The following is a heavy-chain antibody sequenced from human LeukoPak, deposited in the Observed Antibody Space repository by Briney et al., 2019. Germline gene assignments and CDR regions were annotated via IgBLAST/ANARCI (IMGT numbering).Heavy chain of an antibody. Sequence: PGGSPRLSCAASGFTFDDYAMHWVRQAPGKGLEWVSGISWNSGSIGYADSVKGRFTISRDNAKNSLYLQMNSLRAEDTALYYCAKVELLDAFDIWGQGTMVTVSS. D-gene: IGHD4-23*01. CDR2: ISWNSGSI. CDR1: GFTFDDYA. V-gene: IGHV3-9*01. J-gene: IGHJ3*02. CDR3: AKVELLDAFDI.